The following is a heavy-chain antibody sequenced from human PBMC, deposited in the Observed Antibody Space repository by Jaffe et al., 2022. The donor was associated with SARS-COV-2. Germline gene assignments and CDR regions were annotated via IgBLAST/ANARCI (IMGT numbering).Heavy chain of an antibody. Sequence: EVQLVESGGGLVKPGRSLRLSCTASGFTFGDYAMSWFRQAPGKGLEWVGFIRSKAYGGTTEYAASVKGRFTISRDDSKSIAYLQMNSLKTEDTAVYYCTRGGWDDFWSGSPSASSYWGQGTLVTVSS. J-gene: IGHJ4*02. CDR3: TRGGWDDFWSGSPSASSY. D-gene: IGHD3-3*01. CDR2: IRSKAYGGTT. CDR1: GFTFGDYA. V-gene: IGHV3-49*05.